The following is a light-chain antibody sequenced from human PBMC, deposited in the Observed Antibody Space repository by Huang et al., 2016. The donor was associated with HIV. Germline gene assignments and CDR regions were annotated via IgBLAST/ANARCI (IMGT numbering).Light chain of an antibody. CDR1: QSVRSN. CDR3: QQYNNWPLT. J-gene: IGKJ4*01. V-gene: IGKV3-15*01. Sequence: EIVMTQSPATLSVSPGERATLSCRASQSVRSNLAWYQQKPGQAPRLLIYGASTRATGIPARVSGSGSGTECTLTISSLQSEDFAVYYCQQYNNWPLTFGGGTKVEIK. CDR2: GAS.